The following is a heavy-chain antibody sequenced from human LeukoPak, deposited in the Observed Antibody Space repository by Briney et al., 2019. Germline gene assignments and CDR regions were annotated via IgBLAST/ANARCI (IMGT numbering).Heavy chain of an antibody. CDR2: IKQVGSEK. CDR1: GFTLSIYW. Sequence: PGGSLRLSRAASGFTLSIYWMSWVRQAPGKGLEWVAKIKQVGSEKYHVDSVKGRFTICRDNANNSLYLQMDSLRAEDTAVYYCASFSGYEYYYYGMDVWGKGTTVTVSS. CDR3: ASFSGYEYYYYGMDV. J-gene: IGHJ6*04. V-gene: IGHV3-7*03. D-gene: IGHD5-12*01.